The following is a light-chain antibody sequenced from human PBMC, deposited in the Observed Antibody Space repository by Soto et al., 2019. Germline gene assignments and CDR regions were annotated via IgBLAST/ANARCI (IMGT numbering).Light chain of an antibody. CDR2: AAF. CDR3: QQSYSTLYT. J-gene: IGKJ2*01. CDR1: QSINTN. Sequence: DIQMTQSPSSLSASVGDRVTITCRASQSINTNLCWYQQKPGKAPKLLIHAAFSLQSGVPPRFSGSGSGTDFTLTISSLQPEDFAVYYCQQSYSTLYTFGQGTNVEIK. V-gene: IGKV1-39*01.